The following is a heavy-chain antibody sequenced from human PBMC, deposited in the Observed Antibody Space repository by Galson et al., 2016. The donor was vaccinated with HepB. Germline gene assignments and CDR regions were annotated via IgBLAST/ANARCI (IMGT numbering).Heavy chain of an antibody. Sequence: TLSLTCTVSGGSVSSGDYYWSWIRQHPGKGLEWIGYIYFTGSTYYNPSPKSRVTMSVDTSNNQFSLRLSSVTAADTAVYYCARDEVGSIGTRPGTSVWGQGTLVTVSS. CDR3: ARDEVGSIGTRPGTSV. D-gene: IGHD6-6*01. V-gene: IGHV4-31*03. J-gene: IGHJ1*01. CDR1: GGSVSSGDYY. CDR2: IYFTGST.